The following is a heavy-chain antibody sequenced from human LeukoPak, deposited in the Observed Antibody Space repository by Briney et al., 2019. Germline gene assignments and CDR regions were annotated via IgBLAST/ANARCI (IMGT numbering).Heavy chain of an antibody. CDR2: IYYNGGA. Sequence: SETLSLTCTVSGGSISTSDYSWGWIRQPPWKGLEWIDTIYYNGGAHYTVSLKSRVTISVDTSKNQFSLKLGSVTAADTAVYYCARGWSYSSGWYGDYWGQGTLVTVSS. V-gene: IGHV4-39*01. CDR1: GGSISTSDYS. J-gene: IGHJ4*02. D-gene: IGHD6-19*01. CDR3: ARGWSYSSGWYGDY.